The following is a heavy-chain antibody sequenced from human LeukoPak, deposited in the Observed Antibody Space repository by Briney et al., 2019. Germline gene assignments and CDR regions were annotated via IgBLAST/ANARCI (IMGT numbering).Heavy chain of an antibody. Sequence: GGSLRLSCAASGFTFSSYGMHWVRQAPGKGLEWVAFIRYDGSNKYYADSVKGRFTISRDNSKNTLYLQMNSLRAEDTAVYYCAKDSSSWYLHFDYWGQGTLVTVSS. D-gene: IGHD6-13*01. J-gene: IGHJ4*02. V-gene: IGHV3-30*02. CDR3: AKDSSSWYLHFDY. CDR1: GFTFSSYG. CDR2: IRYDGSNK.